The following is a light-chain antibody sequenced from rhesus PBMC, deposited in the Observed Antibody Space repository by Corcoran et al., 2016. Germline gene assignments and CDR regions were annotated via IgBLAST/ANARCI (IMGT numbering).Light chain of an antibody. V-gene: IGKV1-21*01. CDR1: QGISTW. Sequence: DIQMTQSPSSLSASVGDRVTITCRASQGISTWLAWYQQKPGRAPNLLIYKSSSLQSGVPSRFSGSGSGTDFTLTFSSLPPEDFASYYCQQYNTAPYSFSQGTKVEIK. CDR2: KSS. J-gene: IGKJ2*01. CDR3: QQYNTAPYS.